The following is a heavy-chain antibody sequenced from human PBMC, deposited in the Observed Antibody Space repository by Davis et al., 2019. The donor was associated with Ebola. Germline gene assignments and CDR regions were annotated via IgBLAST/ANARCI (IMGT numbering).Heavy chain of an antibody. V-gene: IGHV1-3*01. CDR3: ARSLGYYYVNYYGMDV. J-gene: IGHJ6*02. CDR1: GYTFTSYA. D-gene: IGHD3-22*01. Sequence: AASVKVSCKASGYTFTSYAMHWVRQAPGQRLEWMGWINAGNGNTKYSQKFQGRVTITRDTSASTAYMELSSLRSEDTAVYYCARSLGYYYVNYYGMDVWGQGTTVTVSS. CDR2: INAGNGNT.